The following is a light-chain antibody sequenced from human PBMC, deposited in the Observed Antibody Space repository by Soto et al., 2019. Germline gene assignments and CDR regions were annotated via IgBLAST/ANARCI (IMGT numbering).Light chain of an antibody. CDR1: SSDVGTYNS. CDR3: SSYTRSSTVL. J-gene: IGLJ2*01. Sequence: QSALTQPASVSGSPGQSITISCTGTSSDVGTYNSVSWYQQHPGKAPKLMIYDVDIRPSGVSNRFSGSKSGNTASLTISGLQAEDEADYYCSSYTRSSTVLFVGGTKLTVL. V-gene: IGLV2-14*01. CDR2: DVD.